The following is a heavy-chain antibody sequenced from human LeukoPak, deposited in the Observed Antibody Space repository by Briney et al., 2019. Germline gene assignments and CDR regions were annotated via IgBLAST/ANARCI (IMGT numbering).Heavy chain of an antibody. CDR3: ARLYYYDSSGYYPLGY. J-gene: IGHJ4*02. D-gene: IGHD3-22*01. Sequence: GASVRVSCKASGYTFTSYGISWVRQAPGQGLEWMGWISAYNGNTNYAQKLQGRVTMTTDTSTSTAYMELRSLRSDDTAVYYCARLYYYDSSGYYPLGYWGQGTLVTVSS. CDR2: ISAYNGNT. V-gene: IGHV1-18*01. CDR1: GYTFTSYG.